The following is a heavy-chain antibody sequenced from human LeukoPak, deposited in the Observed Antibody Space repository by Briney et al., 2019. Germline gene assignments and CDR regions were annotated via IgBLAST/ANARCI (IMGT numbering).Heavy chain of an antibody. V-gene: IGHV3-23*01. CDR2: ISGGGGST. CDR1: GFYFSSHA. CDR3: AKGGKWDVTPFDY. J-gene: IGHJ4*02. Sequence: GGSLRLSCAASGFYFSSHAMTWVRQTPTKGLEWVSTISGGGGSTYYADSVKGRFTISRDNSKNTLYLQVNSLRAEDTAVYYCAKGGKWDVTPFDYWGQGTLVTVSS. D-gene: IGHD1-26*01.